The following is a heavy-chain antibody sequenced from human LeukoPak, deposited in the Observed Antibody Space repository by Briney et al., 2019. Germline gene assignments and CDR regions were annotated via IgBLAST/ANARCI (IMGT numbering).Heavy chain of an antibody. J-gene: IGHJ4*02. CDR1: GFTFDDYA. D-gene: IGHD4-23*01. CDR3: AKDMFSPLGGAPFDY. V-gene: IGHV3-9*01. Sequence: GGSLRLSCAASGFTFDDYAMHWVRQAPGKGLEWVSGISWNSGSIGYADSVKGRFTISRDNAKNSLYLQMNSLRAEDTALYYCAKDMFSPLGGAPFDYWGQGTLVTVSS. CDR2: ISWNSGSI.